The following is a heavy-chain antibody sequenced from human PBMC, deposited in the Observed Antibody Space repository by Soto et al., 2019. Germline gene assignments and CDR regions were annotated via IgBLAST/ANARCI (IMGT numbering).Heavy chain of an antibody. CDR3: ANGSGKQLWYKAPGQS. V-gene: IGHV3-23*01. CDR1: GFRFSDYA. Sequence: TGGSLRLSCAVSGFRFSDYAMTWVRQAPGKGLEWVSGITGSGGLAYYADMVKGRFTVSRDNSGNTLYLQMESLRADDTAVYYCANGSGKQLWYKAPGQSWGQGTLVTVSS. CDR2: ITGSGGLA. J-gene: IGHJ5*02. D-gene: IGHD2-21*01.